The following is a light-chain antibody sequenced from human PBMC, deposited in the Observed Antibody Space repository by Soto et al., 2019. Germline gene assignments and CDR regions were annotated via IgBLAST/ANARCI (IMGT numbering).Light chain of an antibody. Sequence: QSVLTQPPSVSGAPGQRVTISCTGSSSNIGAGYDVHWYQQLPGTAPKLLIYGNSNRPSGVPDRFSGSKSGTSASLAITGIQAEDEADYYCQSYDSSLSAVFGGGTQLTVL. V-gene: IGLV1-40*01. CDR1: SSNIGAGYD. CDR3: QSYDSSLSAV. CDR2: GNS. J-gene: IGLJ7*01.